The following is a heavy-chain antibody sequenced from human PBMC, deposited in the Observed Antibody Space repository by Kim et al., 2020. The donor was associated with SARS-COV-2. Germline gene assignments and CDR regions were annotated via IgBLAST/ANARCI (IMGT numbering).Heavy chain of an antibody. D-gene: IGHD1-26*01. CDR2: ITGSGGTT. CDR1: GFTFSSYA. Sequence: GGSLRLSCAASGFTFSSYAMSWVRQAPGKGLEWVSTITGSGGTTNYADSVKGRFTISRDNSKNTLYLQMNSLRAEDTAVYYCASLLRGIAFDIWGQGTMVTVSS. J-gene: IGHJ3*02. V-gene: IGHV3-23*01. CDR3: ASLLRGIAFDI.